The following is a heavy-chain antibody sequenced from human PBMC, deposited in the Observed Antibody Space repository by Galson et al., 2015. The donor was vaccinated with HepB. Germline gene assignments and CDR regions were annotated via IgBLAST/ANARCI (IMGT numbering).Heavy chain of an antibody. V-gene: IGHV4-30-2*01. Sequence: LSLTCTVSGDSISTGIYSWSWIRQPPGKGLEWIGYIFHSGSTYSIPSLRSRVTMSLDRSKNQFSLNLASVTAADTAVYYCAGEYRGACFDPWGPGTLVTVSS. CDR1: GDSISTGIYS. J-gene: IGHJ5*02. D-gene: IGHD5-12*01. CDR2: IFHSGST. CDR3: AGEYRGACFDP.